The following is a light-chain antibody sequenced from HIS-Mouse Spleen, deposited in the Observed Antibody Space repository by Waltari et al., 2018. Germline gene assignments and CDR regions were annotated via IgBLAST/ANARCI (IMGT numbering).Light chain of an antibody. Sequence: QSALTQPRSVSGSPGQSVTISCTGTSSDVGGYNYVSWYQQHPGKAPQLMIYEVSNRPSGVSNRFSGSKSGNTASLTISGLQAEDEADYYCSSYTSSSTYVFGTGTKVTVL. J-gene: IGLJ1*01. CDR3: SSYTSSSTYV. V-gene: IGLV2-14*01. CDR2: EVS. CDR1: SSDVGGYNY.